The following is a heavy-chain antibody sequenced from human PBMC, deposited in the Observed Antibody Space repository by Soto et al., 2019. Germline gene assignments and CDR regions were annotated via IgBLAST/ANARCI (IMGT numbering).Heavy chain of an antibody. V-gene: IGHV1-69*02. CDR3: ATDRDTSNWPNLDS. CDR1: GDSFSIYT. D-gene: IGHD4-4*01. CDR2: VLPFLDIT. Sequence: SVKVSCKTSGDSFSIYTISWLRQAPGQGLEWVGRVLPFLDITTYSQKFQGRVTITADRSTTTAYMELSSLRSDDTAVYYCATDRDTSNWPNLDSWG. J-gene: IGHJ5*01.